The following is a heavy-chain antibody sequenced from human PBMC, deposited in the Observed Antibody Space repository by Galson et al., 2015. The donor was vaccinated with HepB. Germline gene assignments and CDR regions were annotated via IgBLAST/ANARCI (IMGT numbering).Heavy chain of an antibody. CDR3: AAPLQQMGTPFDY. J-gene: IGHJ4*02. CDR2: IILGSGST. D-gene: IGHD6-13*01. CDR1: GFTFSGSA. V-gene: IGHV1-58*01. Sequence: SVTVSCKASGFTFSGSAVQWVRQARGQRLEWIGWIILGSGSTNYAQKFQGRVAITRDRSTSTAYMELSSLRSEDTAVYYCAAPLQQMGTPFDYWGQGTQVTVSS.